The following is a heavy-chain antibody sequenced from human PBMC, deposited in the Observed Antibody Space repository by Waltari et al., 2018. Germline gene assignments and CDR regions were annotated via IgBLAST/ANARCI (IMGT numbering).Heavy chain of an antibody. CDR2: LHAGSAT. CDR3: ARAGLGSPSQWLQLFDS. Sequence: EVQLVESGGGLIQPGGSLRLSCAASGFIVGYNYMSWVRQAPGRGLEWVSVLHAGSATYYEDSVKGRFTISRDNSKNTLYLQMNNLRVEDTAVYFCARAGLGSPSQWLQLFDSWGQGTLVTVSS. V-gene: IGHV3-53*03. CDR1: GFIVGYNY. J-gene: IGHJ4*02. D-gene: IGHD5-18*01.